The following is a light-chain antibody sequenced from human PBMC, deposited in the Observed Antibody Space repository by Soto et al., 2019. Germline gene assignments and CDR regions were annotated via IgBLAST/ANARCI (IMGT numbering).Light chain of an antibody. V-gene: IGLV1-51*01. CDR1: SSNIGNNY. Sequence: QSVLTQPPSVSAAPGQTVTISCSGSSSNIGNNYVSWYQQLPGTAPKLLIYDNNKRPSGIPDRFSGSKSGTSATLGITGLRTGEGADYYCGTWDSSLSAVVFGGGTKLTVL. CDR3: GTWDSSLSAVV. J-gene: IGLJ2*01. CDR2: DNN.